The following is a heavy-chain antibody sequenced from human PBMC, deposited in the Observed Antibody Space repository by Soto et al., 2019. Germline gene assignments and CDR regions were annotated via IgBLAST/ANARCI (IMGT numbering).Heavy chain of an antibody. V-gene: IGHV3-15*07. CDR3: TTDSRAWGFRGY. CDR2: IKTKGDGETT. J-gene: IGHJ4*02. Sequence: EVQLVESGGGLVKPGVSLRLSCAASGLSFNDAWMNWVRQAPGKGLEHVGRIKTKGDGETTNYAAPVKGRFTISRNDSKNTLYLQMNSLKTAETAVYYCTTDSRAWGFRGYWGQGNLVTVSS. D-gene: IGHD3-10*01. CDR1: GLSFNDAW.